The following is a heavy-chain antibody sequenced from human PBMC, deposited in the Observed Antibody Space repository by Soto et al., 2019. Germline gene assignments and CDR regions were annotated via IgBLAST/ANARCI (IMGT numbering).Heavy chain of an antibody. V-gene: IGHV1-46*03. D-gene: IGHD3-10*01. J-gene: IGHJ3*02. CDR3: ARVRVKDAFDI. Sequence: ASVKVSCKASGYTFTSYYMHWVRQAPGQGLEWMGIINPSGGSTSYAQKYQGRVTMTRDTSTSTVYMELSSLRSEDTAVYYCARVRVKDAFDIWGQGTMVTVSS. CDR2: INPSGGST. CDR1: GYTFTSYY.